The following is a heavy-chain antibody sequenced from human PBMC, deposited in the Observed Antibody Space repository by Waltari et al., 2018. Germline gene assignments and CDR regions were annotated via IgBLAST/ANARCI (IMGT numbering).Heavy chain of an antibody. CDR1: GFTFSSYS. CDR2: ISSSSSTI. D-gene: IGHD7-27*01. J-gene: IGHJ4*02. CDR3: ARDRGDWGLH. V-gene: IGHV3-48*04. Sequence: EVQLVESGGGLVQPGGSLRLSCAASGFTFSSYSMNWVRQAPGKGLEWVSYISSSSSTIYYADSGKGRFTISRDNAKNSQYLQMNSLRAEDTAVYYCARDRGDWGLHWGQGTLVTVSS.